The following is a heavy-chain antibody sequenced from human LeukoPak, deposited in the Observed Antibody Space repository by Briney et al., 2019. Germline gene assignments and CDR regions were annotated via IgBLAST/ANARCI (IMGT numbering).Heavy chain of an antibody. Sequence: GASVKVSCEAFGFTLTAYYVHWFRQTPGQGLEWLGWINPTTGHTKNAEKLQGRVTMTRDTPITTVYMELNRLRSDDTATYYCARGGSGMVDLWGQGTLVSVSS. CDR3: ARGGSGMVDL. CDR1: GFTLTAYY. CDR2: INPTTGHT. V-gene: IGHV1-2*02. J-gene: IGHJ5*02. D-gene: IGHD3-10*01.